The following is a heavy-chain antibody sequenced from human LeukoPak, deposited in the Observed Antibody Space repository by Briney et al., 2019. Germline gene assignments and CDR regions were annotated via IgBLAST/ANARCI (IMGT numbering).Heavy chain of an antibody. CDR2: ISADDGNT. D-gene: IGHD2-2*01. V-gene: IGHV1-18*04. CDR3: ARAPFCSSPSCYRTNNWLDP. CDR1: GYTFTRYG. Sequence: GASVKVSCKASGYTFTRYGISWVRQAPGQGLEWMGWISADDGNTNFAQRLQGRVTMTTDTSTNTAFMELRSLRSNDTAVYYCARAPFCSSPSCYRTNNWLDPWGQGTLVTVSS. J-gene: IGHJ5*02.